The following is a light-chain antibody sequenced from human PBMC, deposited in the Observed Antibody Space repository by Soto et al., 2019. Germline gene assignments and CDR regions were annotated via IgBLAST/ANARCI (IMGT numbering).Light chain of an antibody. Sequence: EIVMTQSPATLSVSPGEGATLSCRASQSVSNNLAWFQQKPGQAPRLLIYGARTRATGVPDRFSASGSGTDFSLTISRLEPEDFAVYYCQQYGTSPWTFGQGTKWIS. CDR3: QQYGTSPWT. V-gene: IGKV3D-15*01. J-gene: IGKJ1*01. CDR1: QSVSNN. CDR2: GAR.